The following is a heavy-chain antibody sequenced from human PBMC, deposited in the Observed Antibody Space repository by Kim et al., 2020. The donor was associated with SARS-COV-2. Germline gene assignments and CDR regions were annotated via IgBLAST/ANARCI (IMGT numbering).Heavy chain of an antibody. CDR3: VRYRDSWQRSSWQRGFDY. V-gene: IGHV3-7*03. CDR2: MNKDGGEK. CDR1: GFSFSDYW. Sequence: GGSLRLSCAASGFSFSDYWMNWVRQAPGKGLEWVANMNKDGGEKSYVDSVKGRFTISRDDVKNSFYLQMSSLRVEDTAVYYCVRYRDSWQRSSWQRGFDYWGQGILVTISS. D-gene: IGHD6-13*01. J-gene: IGHJ4*02.